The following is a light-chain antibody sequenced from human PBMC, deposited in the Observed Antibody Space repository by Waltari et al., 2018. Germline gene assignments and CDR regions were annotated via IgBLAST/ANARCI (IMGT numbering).Light chain of an antibody. CDR1: SLRTYY. CDR2: GKT. CDR3: NSRDSSGNPYV. Sequence: SSELTQDPAVSVALGQTVRITCQGDSLRTYYANWYQQKPGQAPVLVISGKTNRPPGIPDGLSASSSGNTASLTIAGAQAEDEADYYCNSRDSSGNPYVFGSGTKVTVL. J-gene: IGLJ1*01. V-gene: IGLV3-19*01.